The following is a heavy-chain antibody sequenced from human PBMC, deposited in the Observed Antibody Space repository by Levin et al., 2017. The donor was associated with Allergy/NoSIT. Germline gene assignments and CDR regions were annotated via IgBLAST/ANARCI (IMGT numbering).Heavy chain of an antibody. J-gene: IGHJ5*02. Sequence: PAGGSLRLSCAASGFTFSSYAMHWVRQAPGKGLEWVAVISYDGSNKYYADSVKGRFTISRDNSKNTLYLQMNSLRAEDTAVYYCARDSPTGWFGELLGWFDPWGQGTLVTVSS. V-gene: IGHV3-30-3*01. CDR1: GFTFSSYA. CDR3: ARDSPTGWFGELLGWFDP. CDR2: ISYDGSNK. D-gene: IGHD3-10*01.